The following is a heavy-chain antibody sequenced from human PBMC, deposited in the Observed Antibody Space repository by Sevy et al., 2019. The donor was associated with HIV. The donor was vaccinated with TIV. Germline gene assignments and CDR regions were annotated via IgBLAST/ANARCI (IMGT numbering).Heavy chain of an antibody. J-gene: IGHJ6*02. CDR2: ISYTSTTI. Sequence: GGSLRLSCAVSGFTFNTYNMNWVRQAPGKGLEWVSYISYTSTTIYYADSVRGRFTISRDNAKNTLYLQMNSLRDEDTAVYYCESSDVNSRFGYYYFEMHFWGQGTSVTVSS. V-gene: IGHV3-48*02. CDR3: ESSDVNSRFGYYYFEMHF. CDR1: GFTFNTYN. D-gene: IGHD3-22*01.